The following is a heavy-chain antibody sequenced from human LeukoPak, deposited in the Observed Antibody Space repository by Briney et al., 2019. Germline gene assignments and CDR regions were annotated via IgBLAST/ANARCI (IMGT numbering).Heavy chain of an antibody. D-gene: IGHD3-22*01. Sequence: ASVKVSCKASGGTFSSYAISWVRQAPGQGLEWMGGIIPIFGTANYAQKFQGRVTITADESTSTAYMELSSLRSEDTAVYYCARVGNYYDSSGRYFDYWGQGTLVTVSS. CDR3: ARVGNYYDSSGRYFDY. CDR2: IIPIFGTA. CDR1: GGTFSSYA. V-gene: IGHV1-69*01. J-gene: IGHJ4*02.